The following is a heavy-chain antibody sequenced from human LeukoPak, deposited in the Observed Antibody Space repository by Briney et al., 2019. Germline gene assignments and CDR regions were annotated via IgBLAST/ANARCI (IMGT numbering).Heavy chain of an antibody. CDR1: GFTFSDYA. D-gene: IGHD5-24*01. CDR2: ISYDGRSK. J-gene: IGHJ4*02. V-gene: IGHV3-30*04. Sequence: GRSLRLSCAASGFTFSDYALHWVRQTPGKGLEWLTLISYDGRSKYYADSVRGRFTVSRDNSKNTLDLQMNAVRPEDTAVYYCARAKNKNMATVIDYWGQGTLVTVSS. CDR3: ARAKNKNMATVIDY.